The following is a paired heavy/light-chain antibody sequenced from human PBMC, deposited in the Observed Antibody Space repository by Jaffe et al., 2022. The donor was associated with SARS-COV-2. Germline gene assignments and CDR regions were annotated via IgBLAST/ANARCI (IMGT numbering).Light chain of an antibody. CDR3: QSYDSSLSGPSHVV. Sequence: QSVLTQPPSVSGAPGQRVTISCTGSSSNIGAGYDVHWYQQLPGTAPKLLIYGNSNRPSGVPDRFSGSKSGTSASLAITGLQAEDEADYYCQSYDSSLSGPSHVVFGGGTKLTVL. J-gene: IGLJ2*01. V-gene: IGLV1-40*01. CDR2: GNS. CDR1: SSNIGAGYD.
Heavy chain of an antibody. D-gene: IGHD3-3*01. CDR3: ARLRTDFWSGYHYYYGMDV. J-gene: IGHJ6*02. CDR2: IYTSGST. Sequence: QVQLQESGPGLVKPSQTLSLTCTVSGGSISSGSYYWSWIRQPAGKGLEWIGRIYTSGSTNYNPSLKSRVTISVDTSKNQFSLKLSSVTAADTAVYYCARLRTDFWSGYHYYYGMDVWGQGTTVTVSS. CDR1: GGSISSGSYY. V-gene: IGHV4-61*02.